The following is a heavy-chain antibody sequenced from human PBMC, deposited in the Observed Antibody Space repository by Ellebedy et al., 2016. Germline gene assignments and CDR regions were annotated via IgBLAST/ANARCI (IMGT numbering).Heavy chain of an antibody. V-gene: IGHV3-7*01. D-gene: IGHD1-26*01. CDR1: GFTFSSYW. CDR2: IKQDGSEK. J-gene: IGHJ3*02. Sequence: GESLKISCAASGFTFSSYWMSWVRQAPGKGLEWVANIKQDGSEKYYVDSVKGRFTISRDNAKNSLYLQMNSLRAEDTAVYYCARRASFEWALLSDAFDIWGQGTMVTVSS. CDR3: ARRASFEWALLSDAFDI.